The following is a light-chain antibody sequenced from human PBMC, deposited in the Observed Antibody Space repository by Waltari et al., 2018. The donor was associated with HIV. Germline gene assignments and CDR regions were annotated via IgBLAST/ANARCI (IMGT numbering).Light chain of an antibody. Sequence: DIQMTQSPSPLSASVGDRVTIPCRASHSISSSLNWYQQNPGKAPKLLIYAASTLQSGVPSRFSGSGSGTDFTLTISSLQPEDFATYYCQQSFSTPLTFGGGTKVEIK. J-gene: IGKJ4*01. CDR1: HSISSS. V-gene: IGKV1-39*01. CDR2: AAS. CDR3: QQSFSTPLT.